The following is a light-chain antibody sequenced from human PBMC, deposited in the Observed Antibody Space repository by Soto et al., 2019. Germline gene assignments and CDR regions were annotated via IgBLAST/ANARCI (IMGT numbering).Light chain of an antibody. V-gene: IGKV1-5*03. CDR1: QSISSL. CDR2: KAS. CDR3: QQSYSTPPWT. J-gene: IGKJ1*01. Sequence: DIQMTHSPSTLSASVGYRVTITCRASQSISSLLAWYQQKPGKAPKLLIYKASSLESGVPSRFSGSGSGTDFSLTTSSLQPEDFATYYCQQSYSTPPWTFGQGTKVDIK.